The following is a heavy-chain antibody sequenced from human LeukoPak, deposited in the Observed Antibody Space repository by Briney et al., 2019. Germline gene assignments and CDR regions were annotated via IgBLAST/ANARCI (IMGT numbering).Heavy chain of an antibody. CDR1: GFTFSSYA. Sequence: GGSLRLSCAASGFTFSSYAMSWVRQAPGKGLEWVSAISGSGGSTYYADSVKGRFTISRDNSKNTLYLQMNSLRAEDTAVYYCAKVFKFGSWGKFPFDYWGQGTLVTVSS. V-gene: IGHV3-23*01. J-gene: IGHJ4*02. D-gene: IGHD6-13*01. CDR2: ISGSGGST. CDR3: AKVFKFGSWGKFPFDY.